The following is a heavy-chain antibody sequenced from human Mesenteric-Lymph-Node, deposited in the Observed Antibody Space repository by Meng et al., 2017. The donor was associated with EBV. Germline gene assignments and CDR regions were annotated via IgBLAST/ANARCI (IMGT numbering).Heavy chain of an antibody. V-gene: IGHV6-1*01. Sequence: QVQLQQSGPGLVKPSQTLSLTCAISGDSVSSNSVGWAWIRQSPSRGLEWLGRTYYRSKWYNDYALSVESRITMNPDTSKNQFSLQLNSVTPDDTALYYCAGAVAGKGTYDSWGQGTLVTVFS. CDR3: AGAVAGKGTYDS. CDR2: TYYRSKWYN. J-gene: IGHJ4*02. D-gene: IGHD6-19*01. CDR1: GDSVSSNSVG.